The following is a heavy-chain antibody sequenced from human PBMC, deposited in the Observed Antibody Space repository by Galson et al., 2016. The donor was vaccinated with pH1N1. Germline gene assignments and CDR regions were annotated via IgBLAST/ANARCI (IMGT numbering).Heavy chain of an antibody. D-gene: IGHD3-10*01. CDR3: ARDAGSYYGYFDY. CDR1: GYTFSSFY. CDR2: IDPSGVTT. Sequence: KASGYTFSSFYMHWVRQAPGQGHEWMGIIDPSGVTTIYAQKFQGRVTLTRDTSTRTVYMELTSLRSEDTAVYYCARDAGSYYGYFDYWGQGTLVTVSS. V-gene: IGHV1-46*01. J-gene: IGHJ4*02.